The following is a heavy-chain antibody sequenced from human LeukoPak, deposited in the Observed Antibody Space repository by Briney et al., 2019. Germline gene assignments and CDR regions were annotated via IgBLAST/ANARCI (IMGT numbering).Heavy chain of an antibody. CDR2: INPSGGST. D-gene: IGHD3-3*01. CDR1: GYTFTSYY. Sequence: ASVKVSCKASGYTFTSYYMHWVRQAPGQGLEWMGIINPSGGSTSYAQKFQGRVTMTRDTSTSTVYMELSSLRAEDTAVYYCARVASPFGVVISNWFDPWGQGTLVTVPS. V-gene: IGHV1-46*01. CDR3: ARVASPFGVVISNWFDP. J-gene: IGHJ5*02.